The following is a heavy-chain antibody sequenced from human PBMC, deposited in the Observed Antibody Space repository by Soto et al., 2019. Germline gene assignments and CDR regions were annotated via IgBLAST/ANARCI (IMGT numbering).Heavy chain of an antibody. CDR2: INPNSGNI. CDR1: GDTFTTYD. D-gene: IGHD3-10*01. Sequence: ASVKVSCKASGDTFTTYDINWVRQATGHGLEWMGWINPNSGNIGYAQRFQGRVTMTRDTAIRTAYMEVSSLSSVTAADTAVYYCCYGSGSYRFDYWGQGTLVTVSS. V-gene: IGHV1-8*01. J-gene: IGHJ4*02. CDR3: CYGSGSYRFDY.